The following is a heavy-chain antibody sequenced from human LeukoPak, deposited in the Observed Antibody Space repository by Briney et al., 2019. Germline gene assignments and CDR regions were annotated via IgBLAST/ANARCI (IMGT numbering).Heavy chain of an antibody. V-gene: IGHV4-30-2*05. CDR1: GGSISSGGYS. J-gene: IGHJ4*02. Sequence: SETLSLTCAVSGGSISSGGYSWSWIRQPPGKGLEWIGYINYSGKTYYNPSLNSRAFISMDTSKNQLSMILSSVTAADTAVYYCARAAWYGPSREFDCWGQGTLVTVSS. CDR2: INYSGKT. D-gene: IGHD6-13*01. CDR3: ARAAWYGPSREFDC.